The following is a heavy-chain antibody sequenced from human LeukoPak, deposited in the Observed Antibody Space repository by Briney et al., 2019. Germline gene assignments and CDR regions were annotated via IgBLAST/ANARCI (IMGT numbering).Heavy chain of an antibody. CDR2: IFAGDSDT. Sequence: GESLKISCKGSGYSFTSYWIGWVRQMPGKRLEWMGIIFAGDSDTRYSPSFQGQVTISADKSISTAYLQWSSLKASDTAMYYCARSLYGVNTWFDYWGQGTLVTASS. CDR3: ARSLYGVNTWFDY. J-gene: IGHJ4*02. V-gene: IGHV5-51*01. D-gene: IGHD4/OR15-4a*01. CDR1: GYSFTSYW.